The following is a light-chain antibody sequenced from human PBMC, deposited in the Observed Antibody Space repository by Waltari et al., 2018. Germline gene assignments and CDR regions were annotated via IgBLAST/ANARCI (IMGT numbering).Light chain of an antibody. CDR3: AAWDDSLREV. V-gene: IGLV1-47*01. Sequence: QSVLTQPPSASGTPGQRVTISCSGSSSNIGSNYVYWYQQLPGTAPKLLIYRNDQPPSGVPDRFSGSKSGTSASLAISGLRSEDEANYYCAAWDDSLREVFGGGTRLTVL. CDR1: SSNIGSNY. J-gene: IGLJ3*02. CDR2: RND.